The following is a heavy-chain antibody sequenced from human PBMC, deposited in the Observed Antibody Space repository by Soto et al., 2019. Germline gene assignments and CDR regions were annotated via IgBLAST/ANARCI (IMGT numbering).Heavy chain of an antibody. J-gene: IGHJ4*02. CDR3: ARDLAAADY. CDR2: INPTGGST. Sequence: QVQLVQSGAEVKKPGASVKVSCKASGYTFTNYYIHWVGQAPGQGLEWMGIINPTGGSTNYAQKFQGRVTLTMDTSTSTVYMELSSLRFEDTAVYYCARDLAAADYWGQGTLVTVSS. D-gene: IGHD6-13*01. CDR1: GYTFTNYY. V-gene: IGHV1-46*01.